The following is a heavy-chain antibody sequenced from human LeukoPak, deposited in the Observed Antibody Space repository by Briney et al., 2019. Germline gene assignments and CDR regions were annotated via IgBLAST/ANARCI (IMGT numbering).Heavy chain of an antibody. D-gene: IGHD2-21*02. CDR3: ARAYCGADCHTRYYYYYYMEV. CDR1: GGSISSGSYY. Sequence: SQTLSLTCTVSGGSISSGSYYWRWIRQPAGKGLEWIGRIYTSGSTNYNPSLKSRVTISVDTSKNQFSLKLSSVTAADTAVYYCARAYCGADCHTRYYYYYYMEVWGKGTTVTVSS. J-gene: IGHJ6*03. V-gene: IGHV4-61*02. CDR2: IYTSGST.